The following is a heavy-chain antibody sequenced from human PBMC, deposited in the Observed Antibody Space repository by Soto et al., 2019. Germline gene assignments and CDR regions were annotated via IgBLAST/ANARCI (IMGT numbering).Heavy chain of an antibody. V-gene: IGHV3-30-3*01. D-gene: IGHD4-17*01. J-gene: IGHJ4*02. CDR1: GFTFSSYA. CDR3: ARGGYYGDYTALY. CDR2: ISYDGSNK. Sequence: QVQLVESGGGVVQPGRSLRLSCAASGFTFSSYAMHWVRQAPGKGLEWVAVISYDGSNKYYADSVKGRFTISRDNSNNTLYLQMNSLRAEDTAVYYCARGGYYGDYTALYWGQGTLVTVSS.